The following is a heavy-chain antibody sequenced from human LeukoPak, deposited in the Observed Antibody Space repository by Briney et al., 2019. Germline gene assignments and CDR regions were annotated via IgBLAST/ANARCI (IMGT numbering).Heavy chain of an antibody. J-gene: IGHJ6*03. Sequence: SETLSLTCTVSGGSISSYYWSWIRQPAGKGLEWIGRIYTSGSTNYNPSLKSRVTISVNTSKNQFSLKLSSVTAADTAVYYCARDMVFGGYDSSGLPAPYYYYYYMDVWGKGTTVTVSS. V-gene: IGHV4-4*07. D-gene: IGHD3-22*01. CDR1: GGSISSYY. CDR2: IYTSGST. CDR3: ARDMVFGGYDSSGLPAPYYYYYYMDV.